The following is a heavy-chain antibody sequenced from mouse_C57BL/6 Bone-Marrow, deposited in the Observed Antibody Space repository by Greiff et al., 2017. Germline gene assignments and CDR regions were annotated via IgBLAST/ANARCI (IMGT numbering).Heavy chain of an antibody. J-gene: IGHJ3*01. CDR2: ILPGSGST. Sequence: VKLVESGAELMKPGASVKLSCKATGYTFTGYWIEWVKQRPGHGLEWIGEILPGSGSTNYNEKFKGKATLTVDTSSSTAYMELHSLTSEDSAVYFCARWGYWGQGTLVTVSA. CDR3: ARWGY. CDR1: GYTFTGYW. V-gene: IGHV1-9*01.